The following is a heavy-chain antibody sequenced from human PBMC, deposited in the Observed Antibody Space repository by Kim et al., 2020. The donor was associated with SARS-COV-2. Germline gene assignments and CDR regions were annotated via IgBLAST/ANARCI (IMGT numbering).Heavy chain of an antibody. V-gene: IGHV3-23*01. J-gene: IGHJ4*02. CDR3: AKGSVDIVATIGY. Sequence: YADAVKGRLTISRDNSKNTLYLQMNSLRAEDTAVYYCAKGSVDIVATIGYWGQGTLVTVSS. D-gene: IGHD5-12*01.